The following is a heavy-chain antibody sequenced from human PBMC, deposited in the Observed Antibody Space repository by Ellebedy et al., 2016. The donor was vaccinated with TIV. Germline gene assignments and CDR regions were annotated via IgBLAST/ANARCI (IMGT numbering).Heavy chain of an antibody. J-gene: IGHJ4*02. D-gene: IGHD3-10*01. CDR2: INQDGSGE. CDR3: AGRGY. V-gene: IGHV3-7*02. CDR1: RFTLSSYW. Sequence: GESLKISXAASRFTLSSYWMTWVRQAPGKGLEWVANINQDGSGERYVDSVKGRFTISRDNAKNSLYLQMNSLRAEDTAVYYCAGRGYWGQGTLVTVSS.